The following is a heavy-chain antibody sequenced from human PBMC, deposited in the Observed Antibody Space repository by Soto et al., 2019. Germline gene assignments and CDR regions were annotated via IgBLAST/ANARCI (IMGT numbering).Heavy chain of an antibody. Sequence: QVQLVESGGGVVQPGRSLRLSCAASGFTFSNYGMHWVRQAPGKGLEWVAVISYDGSNTYYADSVKGRFTISRDNSKNTLYLQMNSLRAEDTAMYYCAKTQDHLPSSVYYFYMDVWGKGTTVTVSS. CDR1: GFTFSNYG. CDR3: AKTQDHLPSSVYYFYMDV. CDR2: ISYDGSNT. J-gene: IGHJ6*03. V-gene: IGHV3-30*18.